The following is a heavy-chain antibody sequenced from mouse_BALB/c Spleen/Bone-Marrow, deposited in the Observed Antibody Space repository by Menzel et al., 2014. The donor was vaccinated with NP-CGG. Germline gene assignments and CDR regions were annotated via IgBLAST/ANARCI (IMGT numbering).Heavy chain of an antibody. Sequence: VQLQQSGAELVRPGSSAKISCKASGYAFSNYWMNWVKQRPGQGLEWIGQIYPGDGDTNYNGKFKGKATLTADKSSSTAYMQLSSLTSEDSAVYFCARRDGSTYYYAMDYWGQGTSVTVSS. CDR2: IYPGDGDT. V-gene: IGHV1-80*01. J-gene: IGHJ4*01. CDR1: GYAFSNYW. CDR3: ARRDGSTYYYAMDY. D-gene: IGHD1-1*01.